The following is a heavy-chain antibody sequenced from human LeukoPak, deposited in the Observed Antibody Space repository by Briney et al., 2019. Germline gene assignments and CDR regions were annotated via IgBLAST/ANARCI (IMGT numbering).Heavy chain of an antibody. CDR3: ARRNYDILTGYTYGMDV. J-gene: IGHJ6*02. D-gene: IGHD3-9*01. CDR1: GYSFTSYW. V-gene: IGHV5-51*01. CDR2: IYPGDSDT. Sequence: GESLKISCKGSGYSFTSYWIGWVRQMPGKGLEWMGIIYPGDSDTRYSPSFQGQVTISADKSISTAYLQWSSLKASDTAMYYCARRNYDILTGYTYGMDVWGQGTTVTVSS.